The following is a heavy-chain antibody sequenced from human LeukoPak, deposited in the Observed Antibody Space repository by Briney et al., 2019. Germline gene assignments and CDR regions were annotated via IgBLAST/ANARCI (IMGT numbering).Heavy chain of an antibody. CDR1: GFTLSSYS. D-gene: IGHD6-13*01. CDR2: ISSSSSTI. Sequence: PGGSLRLSCAASGFTLSSYSMNWVRQAPGKGLEWVSYISSSSSTIYYADSVKGRFTISRDNAKNSLYLQMNSLRAEDTAVYYCATGYSSSWYQRGFDYWGQGTLVTVSS. J-gene: IGHJ4*02. V-gene: IGHV3-48*01. CDR3: ATGYSSSWYQRGFDY.